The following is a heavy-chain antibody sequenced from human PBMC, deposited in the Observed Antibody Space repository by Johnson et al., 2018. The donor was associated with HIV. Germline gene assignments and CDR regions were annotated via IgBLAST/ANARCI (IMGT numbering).Heavy chain of an antibody. CDR3: ARVGEYCSSTSCSGAFDI. D-gene: IGHD2-2*01. CDR2: ISHDGSNK. J-gene: IGHJ3*02. V-gene: IGHV3-30*03. Sequence: QVQLVESGGGLVQPWGSLRLSCAASGFTVSSNYMSWVRQAPGRGLEWVALISHDGSNKYYADSVKGRFTISRDNSKNTLYLQMNSLRAEDTAVYYCARVGEYCSSTSCSGAFDIWGQVTMVTVSS. CDR1: GFTVSSNY.